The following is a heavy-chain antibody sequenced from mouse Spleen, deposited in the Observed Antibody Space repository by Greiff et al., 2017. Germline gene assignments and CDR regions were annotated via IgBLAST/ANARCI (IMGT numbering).Heavy chain of an antibody. Sequence: EVHLVESGGGLVKLGGSLKLSCAASGFTFSSYYMSWVRQTPEKRLEWVATISSGGGSTYYPDSVKGRFTISRDNAKNTLYLQMSSLNSEDTAVYYCARERVVATGFDYWGQGTTLTVSS. J-gene: IGHJ2*01. CDR3: ARERVVATGFDY. D-gene: IGHD1-1*01. V-gene: IGHV5-12-1*01. CDR1: GFTFSSYY. CDR2: ISSGGGST.